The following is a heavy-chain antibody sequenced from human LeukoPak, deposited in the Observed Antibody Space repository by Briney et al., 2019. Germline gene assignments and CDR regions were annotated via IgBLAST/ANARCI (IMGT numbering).Heavy chain of an antibody. CDR3: AKGVIGYYYYYGMDV. Sequence: GGSLRLSCAASGFTFSSYAMNWVRQAPGKGLEWVSAISGSGGSTYYADSVKGRFTISRDNSKNTLYLQMNSLRAEDTAVYYCAKGVIGYYYYYGMDVWGQGTTVTVSS. CDR1: GFTFSSYA. J-gene: IGHJ6*02. D-gene: IGHD3-10*01. V-gene: IGHV3-23*01. CDR2: ISGSGGST.